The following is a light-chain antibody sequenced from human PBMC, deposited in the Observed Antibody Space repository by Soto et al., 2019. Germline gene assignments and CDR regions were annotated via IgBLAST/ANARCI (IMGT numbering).Light chain of an antibody. CDR3: QHYRSAQMT. CDR2: GVS. J-gene: IGKJ1*01. Sequence: DIQITQSPSSLSASVGDRVTITCRASQGVANYLGWYQQKPGKVPKALIYGVSTLQSGVPSRFSGSGSDTDFTLTISSLQPEDAATYYCQHYRSAQMTFGQGTKV. V-gene: IGKV1-27*01. CDR1: QGVANY.